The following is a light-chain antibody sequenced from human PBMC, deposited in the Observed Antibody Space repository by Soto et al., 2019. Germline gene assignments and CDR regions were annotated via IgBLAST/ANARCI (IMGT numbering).Light chain of an antibody. J-gene: IGLJ1*01. Sequence: QSALTQPASVSGSPGQSITISCTGTTSDVGRYNYVSWYQQNPGKAPKLIIYDVSNRPSGVPNRFSGSKSGNTAYLTISGLQAEDEADYYCNSYTSSSTDVFGTGTKLTVL. CDR1: TSDVGRYNY. V-gene: IGLV2-14*01. CDR3: NSYTSSSTDV. CDR2: DVS.